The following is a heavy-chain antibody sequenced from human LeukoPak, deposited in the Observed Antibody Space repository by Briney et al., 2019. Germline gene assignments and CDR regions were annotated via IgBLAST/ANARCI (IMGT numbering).Heavy chain of an antibody. CDR1: GYTFTSYG. Sequence: GASVKVSCKASGYTFTSYGISWVRQAPGQGLEWMGWISAYNGNTNYAQKLQGRVTMTTDTSTSTVYMELSSLRSEDTAVYYCARGPRIAAAGPARFDYWGQGTLVTVSS. CDR3: ARGPRIAAAGPARFDY. CDR2: ISAYNGNT. J-gene: IGHJ4*02. D-gene: IGHD6-13*01. V-gene: IGHV1-18*01.